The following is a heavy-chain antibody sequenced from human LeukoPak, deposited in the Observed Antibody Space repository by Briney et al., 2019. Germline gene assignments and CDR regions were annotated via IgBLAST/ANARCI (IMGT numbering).Heavy chain of an antibody. CDR3: ARGSAGIAAAGTDY. D-gene: IGHD6-13*01. J-gene: IGHJ4*02. CDR1: GFTFSSYA. V-gene: IGHV3-64*01. Sequence: GGALRLSCAASGFTFSSYAMHWVRQAPGKGLEYVSAISSNGGSTYYANSVKGRFTISRDNSKNTLYLQMGSLRAEDMAVYYCARGSAGIAAAGTDYWGQGTLVTVSS. CDR2: ISSNGGST.